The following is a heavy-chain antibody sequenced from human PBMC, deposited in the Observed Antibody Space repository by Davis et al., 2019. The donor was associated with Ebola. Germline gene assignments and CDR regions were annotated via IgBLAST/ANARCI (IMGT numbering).Heavy chain of an antibody. J-gene: IGHJ4*02. Sequence: GESLKIPCAASGFTFRSYAMSWVRQAPGKGLEWVSAISGSGGSTYYADSVKGRFTISRDNSKNTLYLQMNSLRAEDTAVYYCASTIRAARLQGYFDYGGQGTLVTVSS. CDR3: ASTIRAARLQGYFDY. V-gene: IGHV3-23*01. CDR2: ISGSGGST. D-gene: IGHD6-6*01. CDR1: GFTFRSYA.